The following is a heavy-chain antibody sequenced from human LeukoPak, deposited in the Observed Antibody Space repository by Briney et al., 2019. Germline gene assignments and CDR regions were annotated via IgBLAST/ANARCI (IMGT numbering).Heavy chain of an antibody. CDR1: GLTFSSHW. V-gene: IGHV3-74*01. D-gene: IGHD1-26*01. CDR3: VRQQTSHGNFDY. CDR2: ITNDGSST. J-gene: IGHJ4*02. Sequence: PGGSLRLSCAASGLTFSSHWMHWVRQAPGKGLVWVSRITNDGSSTTYADSVKGRFTISRENAKNSLSLQINSLKAEDTAVYYCVRQQTSHGNFDYWGQGTLVTVSS.